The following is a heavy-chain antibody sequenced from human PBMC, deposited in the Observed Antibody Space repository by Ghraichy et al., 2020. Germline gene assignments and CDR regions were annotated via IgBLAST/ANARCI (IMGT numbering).Heavy chain of an antibody. V-gene: IGHV3-23*01. D-gene: IGHD2-15*01. CDR1: GFTFSSYA. J-gene: IGHJ4*02. CDR3: SKDLHLGYCSGGSCYSEYYFDY. Sequence: GGSLRLSCAASGFTFSSYAMSWVRQAPGKGLEWVSAISGSGGSIYYADSVKGRFTISRDNSKNTLYLQMNSLRAEDTAVYYCSKDLHLGYCSGGSCYSEYYFDYWGQGTLVTVSS. CDR2: ISGSGGSI.